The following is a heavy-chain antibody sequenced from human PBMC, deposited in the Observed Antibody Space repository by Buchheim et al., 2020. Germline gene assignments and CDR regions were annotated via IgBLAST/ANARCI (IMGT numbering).Heavy chain of an antibody. CDR1: GFTFSNFA. Sequence: EVQLLESGGGLVHRGGSLRLSCAASGFTFSNFAMSWVRQAPGKGLEWVSTISGSGGSTYYAESVKGRFTFSRDNSKNTLYLQMHVVRADDTAVFYCAKTPRGYSSGWYSDYWGQGTL. V-gene: IGHV3-23*01. D-gene: IGHD6-19*01. CDR3: AKTPRGYSSGWYSDY. J-gene: IGHJ4*02. CDR2: ISGSGGST.